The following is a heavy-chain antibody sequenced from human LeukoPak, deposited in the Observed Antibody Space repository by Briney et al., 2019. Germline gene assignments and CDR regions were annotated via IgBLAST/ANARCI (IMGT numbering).Heavy chain of an antibody. D-gene: IGHD2-15*01. V-gene: IGHV4-59*01. Sequence: KASETVSLSCIVSGGSISGYYWSWIRQPPGKGLEWIGFIYYSGTTHYSPALKSRVTMSVDTSNNQFSLKLTSVTAADTAVYYCARHLLSAPHYFDYWGQGTLVTVTS. J-gene: IGHJ4*02. CDR2: IYYSGTT. CDR1: GGSISGYY. CDR3: ARHLLSAPHYFDY.